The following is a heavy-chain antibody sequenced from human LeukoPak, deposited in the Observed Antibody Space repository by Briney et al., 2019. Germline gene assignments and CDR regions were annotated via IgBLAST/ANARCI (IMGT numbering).Heavy chain of an antibody. Sequence: ASVKVSCKASGYTFTSYGISWVRQAPGQGLEWVGWISAYNGNTNYAQKLQGRVTMTTDTSTSTAYMELRSLRSDDTAVYYCARDLSVAGAGGYFDYWGQGTLVTVSS. J-gene: IGHJ4*02. V-gene: IGHV1-18*01. D-gene: IGHD6-19*01. CDR2: ISAYNGNT. CDR3: ARDLSVAGAGGYFDY. CDR1: GYTFTSYG.